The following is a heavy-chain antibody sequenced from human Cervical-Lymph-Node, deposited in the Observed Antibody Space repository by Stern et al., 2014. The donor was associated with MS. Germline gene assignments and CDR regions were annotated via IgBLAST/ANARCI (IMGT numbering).Heavy chain of an antibody. CDR2: SYYSGGT. Sequence: QLQLQESGPGLVKPSETLSLTCTVSGGSISTYYWSWIRQPPGKGLEWIGYSYYSGGTNYNPSLKSRVTISVDTSKNQFSLNLSSVTAADTAVYYCVRDLSRYGSYYFDSWGQGTLVTVS. CDR3: VRDLSRYGSYYFDS. CDR1: GGSISTYY. J-gene: IGHJ4*02. D-gene: IGHD3-10*01. V-gene: IGHV4-59*01.